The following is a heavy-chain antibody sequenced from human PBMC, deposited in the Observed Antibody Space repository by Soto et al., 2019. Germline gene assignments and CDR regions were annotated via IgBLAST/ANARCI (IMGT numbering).Heavy chain of an antibody. CDR2: IYHSGSN. D-gene: IGHD1-26*01. Sequence: QVQLQESGPGLVKPSGTLSLTCAVSGGSISSTNWWSWVRQPPGKRLEWIGEIYHSGSNNYNPSQKSRVTISVDKSKNQFSLKLSSVTAADTAVYYGARHVSGSYHLLDYWGQGTLVTVSS. V-gene: IGHV4-4*02. J-gene: IGHJ4*02. CDR1: GGSISSTNW. CDR3: ARHVSGSYHLLDY.